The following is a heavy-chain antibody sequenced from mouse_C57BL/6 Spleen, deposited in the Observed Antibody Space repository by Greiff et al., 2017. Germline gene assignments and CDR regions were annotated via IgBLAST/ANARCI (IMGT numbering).Heavy chain of an antibody. CDR2: ISDGGSYT. D-gene: IGHD4-1*01. Sequence: EVKLMESGGGLVKPGGSLKLSCAASGFTFSSYAMSWVRQTPEKRLEWVATISDGGSYTYYPDNVKGRFTISRDNAKNNLYLQMSHLKSEDTAMXYCARVNWDGYFDYWGQGTTLTVSS. J-gene: IGHJ2*01. CDR1: GFTFSSYA. CDR3: ARVNWDGYFDY. V-gene: IGHV5-4*03.